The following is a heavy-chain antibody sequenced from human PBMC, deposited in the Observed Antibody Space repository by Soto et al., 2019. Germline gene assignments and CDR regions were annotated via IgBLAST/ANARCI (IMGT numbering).Heavy chain of an antibody. V-gene: IGHV3-15*01. Sequence: EVQLVESGGDLVKPGGSLRLSCAASEFTFANAWISWVRQAPGKGLEWVGRIKSKADGGTTDYAAPVKGRFTISRDESQNTLYLQMNSLKTEDTAVYYCAKDIALAGPKRFDPWGQGTLVTVSS. CDR1: EFTFANAW. CDR3: AKDIALAGPKRFDP. D-gene: IGHD6-19*01. CDR2: IKSKADGGTT. J-gene: IGHJ5*02.